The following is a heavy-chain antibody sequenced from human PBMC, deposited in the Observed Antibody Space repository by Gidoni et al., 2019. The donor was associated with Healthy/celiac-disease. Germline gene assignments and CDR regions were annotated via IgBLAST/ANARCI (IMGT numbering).Heavy chain of an antibody. V-gene: IGHV3-15*01. CDR3: TTEDVTMVRGVTYYFYYGMDV. Sequence: EVQVVESGGGLVKPGGSLRLSCAASGFTFINAWMSWVRQAPGKGLEWVGRIKSKTDGGTTDYAAPVKGRFTISRDDSKNTLFLQMNSLKTEDTAVYYCTTEDVTMVRGVTYYFYYGMDVWGQGTTVTVSS. CDR1: GFTFINAW. J-gene: IGHJ6*02. CDR2: IKSKTDGGTT. D-gene: IGHD3-10*01.